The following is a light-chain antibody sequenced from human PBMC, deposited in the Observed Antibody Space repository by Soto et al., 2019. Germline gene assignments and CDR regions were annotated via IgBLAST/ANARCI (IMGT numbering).Light chain of an antibody. CDR1: QDIRNY. Sequence: DIQMTQSPSSLSASVGDRVTITCQASQDIRNYLNWYQQKPAKAPELLIYDASKLETGVPSRFSGSESGTDYTFTICSLQAQDIATYYCQQYDNVPLTFGGGTKVDIK. CDR3: QQYDNVPLT. J-gene: IGKJ4*01. CDR2: DAS. V-gene: IGKV1-33*01.